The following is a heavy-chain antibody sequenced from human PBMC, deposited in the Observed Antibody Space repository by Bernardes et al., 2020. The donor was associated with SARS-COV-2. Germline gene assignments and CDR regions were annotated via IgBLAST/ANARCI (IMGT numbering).Heavy chain of an antibody. Sequence: SETLSLTCAVYGGSFSGYYWSWIRQPPGTGLEWIGEINHSGSTNYNPSLKSRVTISVDTSKNQFSLKLSSVTAADTAVYYCARTPYCSGGSCYFYGMDVWGQGTTVTVSS. CDR1: GGSFSGYY. CDR2: INHSGST. V-gene: IGHV4-34*01. D-gene: IGHD2-15*01. CDR3: ARTPYCSGGSCYFYGMDV. J-gene: IGHJ6*02.